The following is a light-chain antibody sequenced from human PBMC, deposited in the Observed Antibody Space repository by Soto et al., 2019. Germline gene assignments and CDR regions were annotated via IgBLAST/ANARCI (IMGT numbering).Light chain of an antibody. CDR1: QRISNY. J-gene: IGKJ5*01. CDR2: AAS. V-gene: IGKV1-39*01. CDR3: QQSYSTPT. Sequence: DIQMTQSPSSLSASVGDRVTISCRASQRISNYLNWYQQKPGKAPKLLIYAASTLQSGAPARFSGSGSGTDFTLTISSLQPEDFATYFCQQSYSTPTFGQGTRLEIK.